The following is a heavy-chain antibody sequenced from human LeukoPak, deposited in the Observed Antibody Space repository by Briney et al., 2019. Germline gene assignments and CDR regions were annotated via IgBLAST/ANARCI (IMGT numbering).Heavy chain of an antibody. J-gene: IGHJ4*02. V-gene: IGHV3-48*04. Sequence: GGSLRLSCAASGFTFSSYSMNWVRQAPGKGLEWVSYISSSSSTIYYADSVKGRFTISRDNAKNSLYLQMNSLRAEDTAVYYCAKAFGVVVLAASGDYFDYWGQGTLVTVSS. CDR2: ISSSSSTI. CDR1: GFTFSSYS. D-gene: IGHD2-15*01. CDR3: AKAFGVVVLAASGDYFDY.